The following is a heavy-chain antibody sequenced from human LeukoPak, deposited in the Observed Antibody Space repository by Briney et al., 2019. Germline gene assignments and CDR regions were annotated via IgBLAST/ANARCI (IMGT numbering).Heavy chain of an antibody. V-gene: IGHV4-59*01. CDR1: GVSISSYY. Sequence: AETLSLTCTVSGVSISSYYGSWLRQPPGKGLEWIGHIYYSGSTTYNPSLKSRVTISVDTSKNQFSLNLSSVTAADTAVYYCARGFGSPDYWGQGTLVTVSS. J-gene: IGHJ4*02. CDR2: IYYSGST. D-gene: IGHD3-16*01. CDR3: ARGFGSPDY.